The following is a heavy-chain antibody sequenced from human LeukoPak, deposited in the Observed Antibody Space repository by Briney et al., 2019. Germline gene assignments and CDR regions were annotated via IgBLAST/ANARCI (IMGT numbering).Heavy chain of an antibody. CDR2: MNPNSGNT. Sequence: ASVKVSCKASGYTFASYDINWVRQATGQGLEWMGWMNPNSGNTGYAQKFQGRVTMTRNTSISTAYMELSSLRSEDTAVYYCARPKNDATPYYFDYWGQGTLVTVSS. CDR3: ARPKNDATPYYFDY. J-gene: IGHJ4*02. D-gene: IGHD1-1*01. CDR1: GYTFASYD. V-gene: IGHV1-8*01.